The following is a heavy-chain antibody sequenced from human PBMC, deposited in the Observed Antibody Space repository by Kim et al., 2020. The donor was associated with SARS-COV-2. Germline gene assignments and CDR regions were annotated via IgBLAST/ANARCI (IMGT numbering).Heavy chain of an antibody. J-gene: IGHJ2*01. Sequence: ASVKVSCKASGYTFTSYAMHWVRQAPGQRLEWMGWINAGNGNTKYSQKFQGRVTITRDTSASTAYMELSSLRSEDTAVYYCAVVVVAASFNFPRWYFDLWGRGTLVTVSS. CDR3: AVVVVAASFNFPRWYFDL. CDR1: GYTFTSYA. CDR2: INAGNGNT. V-gene: IGHV1-3*01. D-gene: IGHD2-15*01.